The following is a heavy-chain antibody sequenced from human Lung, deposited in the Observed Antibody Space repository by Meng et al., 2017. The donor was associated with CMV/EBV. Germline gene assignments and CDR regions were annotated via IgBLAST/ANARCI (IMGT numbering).Heavy chain of an antibody. V-gene: IGHV3-30-3*01. D-gene: IGHD2-15*01. J-gene: IGHJ4*02. CDR1: GFTFSSYA. Sequence: VQLVESGGGVGQPGRSLGLSCAASGFTFSSYALHWVRQAPGKGLEWVAVISYDGSNKYYADSVKGRFTISRDNSKNTLYLQMNSLRAEDTAVYYCAHGGGDCWGQGTLVTVSS. CDR2: ISYDGSNK. CDR3: AHGGGDC.